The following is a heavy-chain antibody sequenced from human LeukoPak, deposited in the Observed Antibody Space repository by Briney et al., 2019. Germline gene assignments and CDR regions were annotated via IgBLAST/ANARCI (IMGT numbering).Heavy chain of an antibody. D-gene: IGHD6-19*01. CDR1: GGSISSYY. Sequence: SETLSLTCTVSGGSISSYYWSWIRQPPGKGLEWIGYIYYSGSTNYNPSLKSRVTISVDTSKNQFSLKLSSVTAADTAVYYCAGVIGPVAGYYFDYWGQGTLVTVSS. J-gene: IGHJ4*02. CDR3: AGVIGPVAGYYFDY. V-gene: IGHV4-59*01. CDR2: IYYSGST.